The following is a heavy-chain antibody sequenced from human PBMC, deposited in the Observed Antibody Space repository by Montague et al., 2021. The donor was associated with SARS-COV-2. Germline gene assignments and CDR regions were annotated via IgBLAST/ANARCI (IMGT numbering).Heavy chain of an antibody. V-gene: IGHV4-34*01. CDR2: LNHSGST. D-gene: IGHD3-10*01. Sequence: SETLSLTCAVYGGSFSGYYWNWIRQPPEKGLEWIGELNHSGSTNYNPSLKSRVTMSVDTSKNQFSLKLSSVTAADTAVYYCARGARQGYGFRLGSFDSWGRGTLVTVSS. CDR3: ARGARQGYGFRLGSFDS. J-gene: IGHJ4*02. CDR1: GGSFSGYY.